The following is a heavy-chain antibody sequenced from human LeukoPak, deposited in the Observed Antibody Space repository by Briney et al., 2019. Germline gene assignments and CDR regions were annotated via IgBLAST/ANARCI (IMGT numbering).Heavy chain of an antibody. V-gene: IGHV3-13*01. CDR2: IGPRGDT. CDR3: ARDACSGGRCYHDY. J-gene: IGHJ4*02. D-gene: IGHD2-15*01. Sequence: GRSLRLSCAASGFTFSDSEMHWVRQATGKGLEWVSAIGPRGDTYYADSVQGRFTISRENAKNSLYLQMNSLGAGDTAVYYCARDACSGGRCYHDYWGQGILVTVSS. CDR1: GFTFSDSE.